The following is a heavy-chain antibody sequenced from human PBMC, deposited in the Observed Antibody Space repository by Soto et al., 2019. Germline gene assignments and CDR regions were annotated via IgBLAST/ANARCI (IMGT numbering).Heavy chain of an antibody. Sequence: LRLSCSASGFTFRDYAMSWVRQAPGKGLQWVSGISDSGVTTYYPDSVKGRFAISRDNSKNTLYLQIKSLRAEDTAIYYCAKDLRYYGSGPSGWFDSWGQGTQVTVSS. CDR2: ISDSGVTT. CDR1: GFTFRDYA. CDR3: AKDLRYYGSGPSGWFDS. J-gene: IGHJ5*01. D-gene: IGHD3-10*01. V-gene: IGHV3-23*01.